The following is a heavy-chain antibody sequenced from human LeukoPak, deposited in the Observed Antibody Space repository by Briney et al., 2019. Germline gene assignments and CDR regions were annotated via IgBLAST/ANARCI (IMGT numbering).Heavy chain of an antibody. CDR1: GLTFTNHG. Sequence: GTSLRLSCVTSGLTFTNHGFHWLRQAADKGLEWVAFVRNDEFDTYHPNSVKGRFSISRDDSKNTVYLQMNSLRAEDTALYYCARDRGKDYFGDWGQGTQVTVSS. CDR2: VRNDEFDT. V-gene: IGHV3-33*01. J-gene: IGHJ4*02. D-gene: IGHD4-23*01. CDR3: ARDRGKDYFGD.